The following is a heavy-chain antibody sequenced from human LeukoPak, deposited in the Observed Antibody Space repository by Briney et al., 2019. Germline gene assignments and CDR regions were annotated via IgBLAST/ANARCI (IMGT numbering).Heavy chain of an antibody. Sequence: GRSLRLSCAASGFTFSSYGMHWVRQAPGKGLEWVAVIWYDGSNKYYADSVKGRFTISRDNSKNTLYLQMNSLRAEDTAVYYCARDALVLSHFIDYWGQGTLVTVSS. D-gene: IGHD6-6*01. CDR3: ARDALVLSHFIDY. CDR2: IWYDGSNK. CDR1: GFTFSSYG. J-gene: IGHJ4*02. V-gene: IGHV3-33*01.